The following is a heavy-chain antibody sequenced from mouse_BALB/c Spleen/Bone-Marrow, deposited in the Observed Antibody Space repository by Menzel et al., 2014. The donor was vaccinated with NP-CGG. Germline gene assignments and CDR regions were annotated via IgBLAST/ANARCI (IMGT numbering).Heavy chain of an antibody. CDR3: ARSGGHYDGAYFAY. V-gene: IGHV14-3*02. CDR2: IDPVNGNS. Sequence: EVQLQQSGADLVKPGASVKLPCTASGFNIKDIYIHWMKQRPEQGLEWIGRIDPVNGNSNFDPKLQGKSTITADTSANTAYLHLNSLTSESAAVYFCARSGGHYDGAYFAYWGQGTPLTVST. D-gene: IGHD1-2*01. CDR1: GFNIKDIY. J-gene: IGHJ3*01.